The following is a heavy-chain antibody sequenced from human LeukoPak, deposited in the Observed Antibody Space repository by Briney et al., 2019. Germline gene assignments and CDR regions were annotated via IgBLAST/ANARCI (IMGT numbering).Heavy chain of an antibody. CDR1: GYTFTSYY. J-gene: IGHJ3*02. CDR2: INPSGGST. CDR3: ARDRVAHDSSGYFAFDI. Sequence: ASVKVSCKASGYTFTSYYMHWVRQAPGQGLERMGIINPSGGSTSYAQKFQGRVTMTRDTSTSTVYMELSSLRSEDTAVYYCARDRVAHDSSGYFAFDIWGQGTMVTVSS. V-gene: IGHV1-46*01. D-gene: IGHD3-22*01.